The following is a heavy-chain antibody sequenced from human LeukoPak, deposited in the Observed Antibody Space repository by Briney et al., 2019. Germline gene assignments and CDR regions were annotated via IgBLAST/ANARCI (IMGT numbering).Heavy chain of an antibody. CDR3: ARENSSGYYYYMDV. D-gene: IGHD3-22*01. CDR2: IYYSGST. J-gene: IGHJ6*03. Sequence: PAETLSLTCTVSGVSISSSSDYWGRIRQPPGKGLEWIGSIYYSGSTYYNPSLKCRVTISVDTSKNQCSLKLSSVTAADTAVYYCARENSSGYYYYMDVWGKGTTVTVSS. V-gene: IGHV4-39*07. CDR1: GVSISSSSDY.